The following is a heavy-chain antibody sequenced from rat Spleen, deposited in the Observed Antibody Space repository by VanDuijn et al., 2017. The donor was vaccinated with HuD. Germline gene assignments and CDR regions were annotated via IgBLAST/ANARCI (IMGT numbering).Heavy chain of an antibody. D-gene: IGHD1-9*01. CDR2: IWSNGDT. CDR1: GFSLTSYH. V-gene: IGHV2-32*01. J-gene: IGHJ3*01. CDR3: ARAHTTGIRDWLAY. Sequence: QVQLKESGPGLVQPSQTLSLTCTVSGFSLTSYHIYWVRQPPGTGLEWMGVIWSNGDTSYNSALKSRLSISKDTSKSQVFLKMNSLQTEDTATYYCARAHTTGIRDWLAYWGQGTLVTVSS.